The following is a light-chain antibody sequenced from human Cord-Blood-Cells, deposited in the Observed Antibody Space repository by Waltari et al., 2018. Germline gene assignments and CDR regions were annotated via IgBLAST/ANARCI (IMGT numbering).Light chain of an antibody. CDR1: SSNIGAGYD. Sequence: QSVLTQPPSVSGAPGQRVTIPCPGSSSNIGAGYDGNRDQQRPGTAPQHLISVNSNRPSGVPDRFSGSKSGTSASLAITGLQAVDEADYYCQSYDSSLSGSVFGGGTKLTVL. V-gene: IGLV1-40*01. J-gene: IGLJ2*01. CDR3: QSYDSSLSGSV. CDR2: VNS.